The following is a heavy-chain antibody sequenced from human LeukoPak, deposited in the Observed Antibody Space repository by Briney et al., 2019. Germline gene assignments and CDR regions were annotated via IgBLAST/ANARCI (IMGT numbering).Heavy chain of an antibody. V-gene: IGHV3-30*02. CDR1: GFTFSSYS. D-gene: IGHD2-2*03. CDR2: IRYDGSYQ. CDR3: AKDSHWILFDD. Sequence: PGGSLRLSCAASGFTFSSYSMNWVRQAPGKGLEWVAFIRYDGSYQYHADSVKGRFTISRDNSKNTLYLQMNSLRDEDTAVYYCAKDSHWILFDDWGQGTLVTVSS. J-gene: IGHJ4*02.